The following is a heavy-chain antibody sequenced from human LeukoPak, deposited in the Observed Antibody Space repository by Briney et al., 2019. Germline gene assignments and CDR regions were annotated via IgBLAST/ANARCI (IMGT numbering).Heavy chain of an antibody. CDR2: ISGSGGST. CDR3: AKSPAGSSWPSIDY. J-gene: IGHJ4*02. D-gene: IGHD6-13*01. V-gene: IGHV3-23*01. CDR1: GFTFSNYA. Sequence: GRSLRLSCEAPGFTFSNYAMSWVRQAPGKRLQRVSRISGSGGSTYYRDSVKGRFTVSRDNSKNTLYLQMNSLRAEDTAVYYCAKSPAGSSWPSIDYWGQGTLVTVSS.